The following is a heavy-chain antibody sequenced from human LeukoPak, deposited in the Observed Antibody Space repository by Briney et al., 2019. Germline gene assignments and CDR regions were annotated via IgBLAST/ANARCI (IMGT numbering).Heavy chain of an antibody. J-gene: IGHJ1*01. V-gene: IGHV4-34*01. Sequence: PSETLSLTCAVYGGSFSGYYWSWIRQPPGKGLEWIGEINHSGSTNYNPSLKSPVTISVDTSKNQFSLKLSSVTAADTAVYYCASSTVVTFRHFQHWGQGTLVTVSS. CDR2: INHSGST. D-gene: IGHD4-23*01. CDR1: GGSFSGYY. CDR3: ASSTVVTFRHFQH.